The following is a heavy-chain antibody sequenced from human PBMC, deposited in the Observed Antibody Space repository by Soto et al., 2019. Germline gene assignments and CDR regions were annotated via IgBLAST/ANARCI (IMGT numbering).Heavy chain of an antibody. CDR3: ARDIGEMSAV. J-gene: IGHJ4*02. D-gene: IGHD3-10*01. CDR1: GFTFSSST. V-gene: IGHV3-21*06. Sequence: GGSLRLSCTGTGFTFSSSTMTWVRQGPGKGLEWVSSISSSSSYIYFADSLKGRFTISRDNAKNSLYLQMNSLRAEDTAVYYCARDIGEMSAVWGQGTQVTVSS. CDR2: ISSSSSYI.